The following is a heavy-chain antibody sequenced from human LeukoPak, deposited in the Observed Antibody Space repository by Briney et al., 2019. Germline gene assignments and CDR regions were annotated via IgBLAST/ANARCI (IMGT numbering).Heavy chain of an antibody. D-gene: IGHD3-10*01. CDR3: STGGPMGSS. Sequence: QTGGSLRLSCAASGLTFSRSWMHWVRQAPGKGLEWVAAIKEDGSQKDYVASVRGRFTVSRDNARNSLYLQMNSLRPDDTAVYYCSTGGPMGSSWGQGTLVIVS. J-gene: IGHJ4*02. CDR2: IKEDGSQK. V-gene: IGHV3-7*01. CDR1: GLTFSRSW.